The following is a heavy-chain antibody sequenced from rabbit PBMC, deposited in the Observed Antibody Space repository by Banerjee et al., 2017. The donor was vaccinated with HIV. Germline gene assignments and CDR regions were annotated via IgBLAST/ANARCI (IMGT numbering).Heavy chain of an antibody. CDR2: VYGDSSGST. CDR1: GFSFSSSVW. D-gene: IGHD6-1*01. CDR3: ARDAYADYASPDWLDL. V-gene: IGHV1S45*01. Sequence: QEQLVESGGDLVQPEGSLTLTCTASGFSFSSSVWICWVRQAPGKGLEWIACVYGDSSGSTYYASWAKGRFTISKSSSTTVTLQMTSLTAGDTATYFCARDAYADYASPDWLDLWGPGTLVTVS. J-gene: IGHJ5*01.